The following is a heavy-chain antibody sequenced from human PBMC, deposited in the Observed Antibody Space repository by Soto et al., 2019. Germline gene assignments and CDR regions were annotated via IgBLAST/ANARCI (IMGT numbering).Heavy chain of an antibody. CDR1: GGSFSGYY. CDR2: INHSGST. J-gene: IGHJ5*02. CDR3: ARAGDENWFDP. Sequence: QVQLQQWGAGLLKPSETLSLTCAVYGGSFSGYYWSWIRQPPGKGLEWIGEINHSGSTNYNPSLKSRVTISVDTSKNQFSLKLSSVTAADTAVYYCARAGDENWFDPWGQGTLVTVSS. V-gene: IGHV4-34*01. D-gene: IGHD2-21*02.